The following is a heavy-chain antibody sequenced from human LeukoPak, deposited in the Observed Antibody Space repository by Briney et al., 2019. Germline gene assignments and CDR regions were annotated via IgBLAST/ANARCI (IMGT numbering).Heavy chain of an antibody. D-gene: IGHD5-18*01. V-gene: IGHV4-34*01. Sequence: SETLSLTCAVYGGSFSGYYWSWIRQPPGKGLEWIGEINHSGSTNYNPSLKSRVTISIDTSKNQFSLKLSSVTAADTAVYYCASVPRGYSCGFFFYWGQGTLVTVSS. CDR3: ASVPRGYSCGFFFY. CDR2: INHSGST. CDR1: GGSFSGYY. J-gene: IGHJ4*02.